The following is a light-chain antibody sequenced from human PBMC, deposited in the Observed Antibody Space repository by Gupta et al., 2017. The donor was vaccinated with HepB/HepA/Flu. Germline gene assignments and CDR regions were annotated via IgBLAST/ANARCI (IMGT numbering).Light chain of an antibody. CDR1: QSINSNY. V-gene: IGKV3-20*01. Sequence: EIVLTQSPGTLSLSPGETATLSCRASQSINSNYLAWYQQKPGQAPRLLIYGASSRATVIPDRFSGSGSGTDFTLTISRLEPEDFAAYYCQQYNSSPLTFGQGTRLETK. CDR2: GAS. J-gene: IGKJ5*01. CDR3: QQYNSSPLT.